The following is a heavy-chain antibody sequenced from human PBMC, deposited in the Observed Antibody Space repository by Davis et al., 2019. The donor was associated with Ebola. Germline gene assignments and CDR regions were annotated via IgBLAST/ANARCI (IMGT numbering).Heavy chain of an antibody. CDR3: ARPHYDSSGYYVY. CDR2: IDPSDSYT. Sequence: GGSLRLSCKGSGYSFTSYWISWVRQMPGKGLEWMGRIDPSDSYTNYSPSFQGHVTISADKSISTAYLQWSSLKASDTAMYYCARPHYDSSGYYVYWGQGTLVTVSS. CDR1: GYSFTSYW. J-gene: IGHJ4*02. V-gene: IGHV5-10-1*01. D-gene: IGHD3-22*01.